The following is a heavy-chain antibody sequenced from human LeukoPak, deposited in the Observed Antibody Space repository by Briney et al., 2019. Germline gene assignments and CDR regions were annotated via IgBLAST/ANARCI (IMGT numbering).Heavy chain of an antibody. Sequence: SETLSPTCTVSGGSISSYYWSWIRQPPGKGLEWIGYIYYSGSTNYNPSLKSRVTISVDTSKNQFSLKLSSVTAADTAVYYCARSGLNFGVVITQNWFDPWGQGTLVTVSS. CDR3: ARSGLNFGVVITQNWFDP. J-gene: IGHJ5*02. CDR2: IYYSGST. D-gene: IGHD3-3*01. CDR1: GGSISSYY. V-gene: IGHV4-59*01.